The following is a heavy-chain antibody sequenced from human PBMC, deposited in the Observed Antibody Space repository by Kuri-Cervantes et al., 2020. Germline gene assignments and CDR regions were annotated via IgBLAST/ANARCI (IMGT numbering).Heavy chain of an antibody. CDR3: ARELASSSLRGMDV. V-gene: IGHV3-30-3*01. Sequence: GESLKISCAASGFTFSSYAMHWVRQAPGKGLEWVAVISYDGSNKYYADSVKGRFTISRDNSKNTLYLQMNSLRAEDTAVYYCARELASSSLRGMDVWGQGTTVTVSS. D-gene: IGHD6-6*01. CDR2: ISYDGSNK. J-gene: IGHJ6*02. CDR1: GFTFSSYA.